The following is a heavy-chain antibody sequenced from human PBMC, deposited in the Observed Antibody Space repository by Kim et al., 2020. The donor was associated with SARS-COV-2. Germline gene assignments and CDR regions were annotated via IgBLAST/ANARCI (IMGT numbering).Heavy chain of an antibody. J-gene: IGHJ6*02. CDR3: ARGYQLLSYYGMDV. V-gene: IGHV1-18*01. Sequence: AQKLQGRDTMTRDTSTSTAYMELRSLRSDDTAVYYCARGYQLLSYYGMDVWGQGTTVTVSS. D-gene: IGHD2-2*01.